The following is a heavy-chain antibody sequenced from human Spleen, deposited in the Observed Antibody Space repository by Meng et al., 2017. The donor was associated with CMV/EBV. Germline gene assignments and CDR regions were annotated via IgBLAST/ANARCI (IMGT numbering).Heavy chain of an antibody. CDR3: ARQAYYDFTKNFDY. V-gene: IGHV4-34*01. D-gene: IGHD3-22*01. Sequence: ESLKISCAVYGGSFSGYYWSWIRQSPGKGLEWIGEISDSGGTYSNWSLKSRVSMSVDTSKNQFSLKLSSVTAADTAVYYCARQAYYDFTKNFDYWGLGTLVTVSS. J-gene: IGHJ4*02. CDR1: GGSFSGYY. CDR2: ISDSGGT.